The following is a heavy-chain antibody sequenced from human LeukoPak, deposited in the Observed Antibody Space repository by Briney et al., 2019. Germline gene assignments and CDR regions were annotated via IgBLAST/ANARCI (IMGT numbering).Heavy chain of an antibody. J-gene: IGHJ5*02. Sequence: SETLSLTCSVSGDSFGSGGYYWSWIRQYPGKALEWIGYIYYRGATSYNPSLERRVSFSVDTSNNQFSFTLSSLAGADTAVYYCARDAFDHRRGNTGWFDVWGQGLLVIVSS. CDR3: ARDAFDHRRGNTGWFDV. CDR1: GDSFGSGGYY. CDR2: IYYRGAT. D-gene: IGHD3-3*02. V-gene: IGHV4-31*03.